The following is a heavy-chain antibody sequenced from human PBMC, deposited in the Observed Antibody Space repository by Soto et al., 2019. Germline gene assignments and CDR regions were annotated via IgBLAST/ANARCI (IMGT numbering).Heavy chain of an antibody. V-gene: IGHV4-34*01. D-gene: IGHD3-3*01. J-gene: IGHJ6*02. Sequence: QVQLQQWGAGLLKPSETLSLTCAVYGGSFSGYYWSWIRQPPGKGLEWIGEINHSGSTNYNPSLKSRVTISVDTSKNQFSRKLSSVTAADTAVYYCARGLNGVAYYYYYGMDVWGQGTTVTVSS. CDR1: GGSFSGYY. CDR2: INHSGST. CDR3: ARGLNGVAYYYYYGMDV.